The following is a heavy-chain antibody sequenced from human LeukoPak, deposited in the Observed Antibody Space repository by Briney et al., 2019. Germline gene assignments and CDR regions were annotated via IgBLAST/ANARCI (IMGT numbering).Heavy chain of an antibody. CDR3: ARDGRFPPEVLPRYFDS. V-gene: IGHV4-39*07. J-gene: IGHJ4*02. CDR2: IYYSGST. D-gene: IGHD1-14*01. CDR1: GGSVSSGAYY. Sequence: SETLSLTCTVSGGSVSSGAYYWGWIRQPPEKGLEWIGNIYYSGSTYYNPSLKSRVTISIDTSKNQFSLKLSSVTAADTAVYYCARDGRFPPEVLPRYFDSWGQGTLVTVSS.